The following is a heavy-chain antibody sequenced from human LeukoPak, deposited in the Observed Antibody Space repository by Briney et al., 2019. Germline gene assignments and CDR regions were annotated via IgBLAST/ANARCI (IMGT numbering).Heavy chain of an antibody. CDR1: GGSISSYY. J-gene: IGHJ5*02. V-gene: IGHV4-59*01. CDR2: IYYSGST. CDR3: ARVGPSTVTPHRVFWFDP. Sequence: SETLSLICTVSGGSISSYYWSWIRQPPGKGLECIGYIYYSGSTNYNPSLKSRVTISVDTSKNQFSLKLSSVTAADTAVYYCARVGPSTVTPHRVFWFDPWGQGTLVTVSS. D-gene: IGHD4-17*01.